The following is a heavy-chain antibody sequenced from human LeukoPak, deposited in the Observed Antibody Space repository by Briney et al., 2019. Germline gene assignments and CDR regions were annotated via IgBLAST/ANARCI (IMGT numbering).Heavy chain of an antibody. V-gene: IGHV3-30-3*01. CDR1: GFTFSSYA. CDR3: AKGSEHQLVIDY. D-gene: IGHD6-13*01. Sequence: PGRSLRLSCAASGFTFSSYAMHWVRQAPGKGLEWVAVISYDGSNKYYADSVKGRFSISRDNSKNTLYLQMNSLRPEDTAVYYCAKGSEHQLVIDYWGQGTLVTVSS. CDR2: ISYDGSNK. J-gene: IGHJ4*02.